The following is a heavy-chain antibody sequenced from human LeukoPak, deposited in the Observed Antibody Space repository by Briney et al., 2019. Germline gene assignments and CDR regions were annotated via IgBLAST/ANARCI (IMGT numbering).Heavy chain of an antibody. V-gene: IGHV3-7*01. CDR3: ASFLYGSGRL. CDR1: GFTFNDYW. Sequence: GGSLRLSCTASGFTFNDYWMTWVRQTPGKGLEWLANINEDGSAKNYVDSVKGRFTISRDNAKNTLYLQMNSLRVEDTAVYYCASFLYGSGRLGGQGTLVTVSS. J-gene: IGHJ4*02. CDR2: INEDGSAK. D-gene: IGHD3-10*01.